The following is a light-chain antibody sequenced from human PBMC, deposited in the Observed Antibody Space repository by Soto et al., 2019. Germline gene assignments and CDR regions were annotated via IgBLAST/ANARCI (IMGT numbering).Light chain of an antibody. CDR3: HQYYSSPLT. V-gene: IGKV4-1*01. CDR1: QNILSNNKNY. CDR2: WAS. J-gene: IGKJ4*01. Sequence: DIVMTQSPDSLAVSLGERATINCKSSQNILSNNKNYLAWYQQKPGQPPKLLVYWASTRKSGVPDRFSGSGSGTDFTLTISSLQAEDVAVYFCHQYYSSPLTFGGGTKVEIK.